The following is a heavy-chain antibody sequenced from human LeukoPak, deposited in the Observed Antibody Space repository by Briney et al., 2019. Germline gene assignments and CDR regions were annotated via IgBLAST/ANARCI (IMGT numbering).Heavy chain of an antibody. CDR3: ARQHYYDSSGYYYFPFDY. D-gene: IGHD3-22*01. CDR1: GYSFTSYW. J-gene: IGHJ4*02. V-gene: IGHV5-51*01. Sequence: GESLKISCKGSGYSFTSYWIAWVRQMPGKGLEWMGIIYPGDSDTRYSPSFQGQVTISADKFISTAYLQWSSLKASDTAMYYCARQHYYDSSGYYYFPFDYWGQGTLVTVSS. CDR2: IYPGDSDT.